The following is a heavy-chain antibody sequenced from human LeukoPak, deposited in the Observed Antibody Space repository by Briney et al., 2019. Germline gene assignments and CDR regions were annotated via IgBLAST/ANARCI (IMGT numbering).Heavy chain of an antibody. CDR1: GFTFSSYE. D-gene: IGHD6-19*01. J-gene: IGHJ5*02. CDR3: ARGFENSGWYLNWFDP. Sequence: GGSLRLSCAASGFTFSSYEMNWVRQAPGKGLEWVSYISSSGSTIYYADSVKGRFTISRDNAKNSLYLQMNSLRAEDTAVYYCARGFENSGWYLNWFDPWGQGTLVTVSS. V-gene: IGHV3-48*03. CDR2: ISSSGSTI.